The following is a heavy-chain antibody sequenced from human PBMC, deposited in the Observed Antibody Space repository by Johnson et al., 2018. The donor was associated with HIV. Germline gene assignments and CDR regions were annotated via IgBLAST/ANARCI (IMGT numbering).Heavy chain of an antibody. CDR2: ISYDASNQ. D-gene: IGHD3-10*01. CDR1: GFTFSSYA. V-gene: IGHV3-30*18. J-gene: IGHJ3*02. CDR3: AKPVWFGERSAFDI. Sequence: QMLLVESGGGVVQPGRSLRLSCAASGFTFSSYAMHWVRQAPGKGLEWVAVISYDASNQYYADSVKGRFTISRDNSKNTLYLQMNSLRAEDTAVDYCAKPVWFGERSAFDIWGQGTMVTVSS.